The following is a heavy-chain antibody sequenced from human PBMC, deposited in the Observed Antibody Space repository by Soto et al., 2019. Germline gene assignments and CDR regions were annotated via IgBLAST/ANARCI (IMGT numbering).Heavy chain of an antibody. V-gene: IGHV4-34*01. CDR3: ASLLSGGSCSFEDLVYYYYMDV. CDR1: GGSFSGYY. D-gene: IGHD2-15*01. CDR2: INHSGST. J-gene: IGHJ6*03. Sequence: SETLSLTCAVYGGSFSGYYWSWIRQPPGKGLEWIGEINHSGSTNYNPSLKSRVTISVDTSKNQFSLKLSSVTAADTAVYYCASLLSGGSCSFEDLVYYYYMDVRAKRTTVTVSS.